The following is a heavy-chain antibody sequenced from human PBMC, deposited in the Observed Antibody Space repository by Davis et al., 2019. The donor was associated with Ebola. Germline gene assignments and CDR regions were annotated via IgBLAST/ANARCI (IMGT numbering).Heavy chain of an antibody. Sequence: SVKVSCKASGGTFSSYAISWVRQAPGQGLEWMGGIIPIFGTANYAQKFQGRVTITADESTSTAYMELSSLRSEDTAVYYCATVAGRFLEWLLFDYWGQGTLVTVSS. V-gene: IGHV1-69*13. CDR1: GGTFSSYA. CDR3: ATVAGRFLEWLLFDY. J-gene: IGHJ4*02. D-gene: IGHD3-3*01. CDR2: IIPIFGTA.